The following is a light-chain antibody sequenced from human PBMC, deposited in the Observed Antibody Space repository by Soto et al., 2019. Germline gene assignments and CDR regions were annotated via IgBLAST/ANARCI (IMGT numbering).Light chain of an antibody. J-gene: IGLJ1*01. CDR1: SSDIGYYNY. CDR3: SSFAGVSTV. Sequence: QSALTQPPSASGPPAQSVTISCTGTSSDIGYYNYVSWYQQHPGKAPKLLIYEVTKRPSGVPDRFSGSKSGNTASLTVSGLQAEDEADYYCSSFAGVSTVFGTGTKLTVL. CDR2: EVT. V-gene: IGLV2-8*01.